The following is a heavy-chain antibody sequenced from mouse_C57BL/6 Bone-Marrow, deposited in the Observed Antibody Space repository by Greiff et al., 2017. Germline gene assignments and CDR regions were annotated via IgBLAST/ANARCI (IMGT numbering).Heavy chain of an antibody. J-gene: IGHJ2*01. V-gene: IGHV1-4*01. Sequence: QVQLPQSGAELARPGASVKMSCKASGYTFTSYTMHWVKQRPGQGLEWIGHINPSSGYTKYNEKFKDQATLTADKSSSTAYMPRGNLASEDSAIYYCARERELWGQGTTRTVAS. CDR2: INPSSGYT. CDR3: AREREL. CDR1: GYTFTSYT.